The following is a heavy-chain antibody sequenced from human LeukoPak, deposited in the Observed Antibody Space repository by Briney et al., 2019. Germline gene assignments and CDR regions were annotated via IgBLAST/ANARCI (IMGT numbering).Heavy chain of an antibody. CDR1: GGTFSSYA. CDR3: ARDRTVIPAAMSGISY. CDR2: IIPIFGTA. V-gene: IGHV1-69*05. J-gene: IGHJ4*02. Sequence: SVKVSCKASGGTFSSYAISWVRQAPGQGLEWMGGIIPIFGTANYAQKFQGRVTMTRDTSTSTVYMELSSLRSEDTAVYYCARDRTVIPAAMSGISYWGQGTLVTVSS. D-gene: IGHD2-2*01.